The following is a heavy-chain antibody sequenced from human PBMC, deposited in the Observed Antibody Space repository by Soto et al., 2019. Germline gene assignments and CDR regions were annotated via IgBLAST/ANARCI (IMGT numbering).Heavy chain of an antibody. CDR1: GFTFSSYS. CDR3: ARKGEDYYYGMDV. D-gene: IGHD3-16*01. J-gene: IGHJ6*02. Sequence: GGSLRLSCAASGFTFSSYSMNWVRQAPGKGLEWVSSISSSSSYIYYADSVKGRFTISRDNAKNSLYLQMNSLRAEDTAVYYCARKGEDYYYGMDVCGQGPTVTVYS. V-gene: IGHV3-21*01. CDR2: ISSSSSYI.